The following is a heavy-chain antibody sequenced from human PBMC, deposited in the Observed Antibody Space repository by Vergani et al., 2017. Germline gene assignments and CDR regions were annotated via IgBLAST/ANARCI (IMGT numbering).Heavy chain of an antibody. CDR2: ISWDGGRT. CDR1: GFTFDDYA. V-gene: IGHV3-43D*04. D-gene: IGHD3-10*01. Sequence: EVQLVESGGVVVQPGGSLRLSCAASGFTFDDYAMHWVRQAPGKGLEWVSLISWDGGRTYYADSVKGRFTISRDNSKNSLYLQMNSLRAEDTALYYCAKVRGVGYYGMDVWGQGTTVTVSS. CDR3: AKVRGVGYYGMDV. J-gene: IGHJ6*02.